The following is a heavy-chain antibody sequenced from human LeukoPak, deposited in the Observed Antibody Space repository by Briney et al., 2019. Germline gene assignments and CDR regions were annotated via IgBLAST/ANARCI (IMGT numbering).Heavy chain of an antibody. D-gene: IGHD3-22*01. CDR1: GFTFSSYA. CDR2: ISGSGGST. V-gene: IGHV3-23*01. Sequence: PGGSLRLSCAASGFTFSSYAMGWVRQAPGKGLEWVSAISGSGGSTYYADSVKGRFTISRDNSKNTLYLQMNSLRAEDTAEYYCAKYYYDSSGYYPTYFDYWGQGTLVTVSS. J-gene: IGHJ4*02. CDR3: AKYYYDSSGYYPTYFDY.